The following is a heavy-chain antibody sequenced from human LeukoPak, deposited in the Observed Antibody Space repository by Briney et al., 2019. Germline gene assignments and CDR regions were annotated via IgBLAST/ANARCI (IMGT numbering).Heavy chain of an antibody. CDR3: ARAYSGYDFFDY. Sequence: SETLSLTCTVSGGSISSYYWNWIRQPPGKGLEWIGYIYYSGITNYNPSLKSRVTISIDTSNNQFSLKLSSVTAADTAVYYCARAYSGYDFFDYWGQGILVTVSS. J-gene: IGHJ4*02. V-gene: IGHV4-59*01. CDR1: GGSISSYY. CDR2: IYYSGIT. D-gene: IGHD5-12*01.